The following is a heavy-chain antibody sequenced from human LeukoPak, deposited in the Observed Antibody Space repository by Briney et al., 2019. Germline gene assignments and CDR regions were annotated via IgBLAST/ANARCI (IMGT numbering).Heavy chain of an antibody. CDR1: GFTFSSYG. Sequence: GGSLRLSCAASGFTFSSYGMHWVRQAPGKGLEWVSYISSSGSTIYYADSVKGRFTISRDNAKNSLYLQMNSLRAEDTAVYYCARDKSSSWYYFDYWGQGTLVTVSS. D-gene: IGHD6-13*01. CDR2: ISSSGSTI. CDR3: ARDKSSSWYYFDY. V-gene: IGHV3-48*04. J-gene: IGHJ4*02.